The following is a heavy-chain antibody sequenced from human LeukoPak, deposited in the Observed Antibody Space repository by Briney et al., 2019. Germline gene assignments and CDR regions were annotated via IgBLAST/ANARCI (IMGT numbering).Heavy chain of an antibody. Sequence: AGGSLRLSCAASGFTFSSYAMHWVRQAPDKGLEWVAVISYDGGNKYYADSVKGRFTISRDNSKNTLYLQMNSLRAEDTAVYYCARDWGSSFDYWGQGTLVTVSS. CDR1: GFTFSSYA. D-gene: IGHD3-16*01. V-gene: IGHV3-30-3*01. J-gene: IGHJ4*02. CDR3: ARDWGSSFDY. CDR2: ISYDGGNK.